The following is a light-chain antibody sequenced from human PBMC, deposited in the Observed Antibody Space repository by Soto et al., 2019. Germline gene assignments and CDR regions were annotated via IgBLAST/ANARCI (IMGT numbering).Light chain of an antibody. CDR1: QSVSSY. J-gene: IGKJ4*01. CDR2: DAS. CDR3: QQRSNGLT. Sequence: EIVLTQSPATLSLSPGERATLSCRASQSVSSYLAWYQQKPGQAPRLLIYDASNRATGLPARFSGSGSGTDFTLTISSLDPEDFAVYYCQQRSNGLTFGGGTKVEIK. V-gene: IGKV3-11*01.